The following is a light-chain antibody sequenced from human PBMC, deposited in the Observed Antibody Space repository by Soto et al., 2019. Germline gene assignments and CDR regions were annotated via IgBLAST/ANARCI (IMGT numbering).Light chain of an antibody. Sequence: EIVMTHSPATLSVSPGEIATLSCRASQSIGINLAWFHQKPGQAPRLLIYGASTRATGIPARFSGSRSGPEFTLTINSLQSEDFAIYYCQPYNNWPLTFGGGTKVDIK. V-gene: IGKV3-15*01. J-gene: IGKJ4*01. CDR3: QPYNNWPLT. CDR2: GAS. CDR1: QSIGIN.